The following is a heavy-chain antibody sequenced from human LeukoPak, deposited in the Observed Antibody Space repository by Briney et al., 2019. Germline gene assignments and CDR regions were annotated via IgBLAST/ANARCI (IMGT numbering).Heavy chain of an antibody. V-gene: IGHV4-59*12. CDR3: ARVPSGYDPGWFDP. J-gene: IGHJ5*02. D-gene: IGHD5-12*01. CDR2: IYYSGST. Sequence: SETLSLTCTVSGGSITSYYWNWIRQPPGRGLEWIGYIYYSGSTNYNPSLKSRVTISVDTSKNQFSLKLSSVTAADTAVYYCARVPSGYDPGWFDPWGQGTLVTVSS. CDR1: GGSITSYY.